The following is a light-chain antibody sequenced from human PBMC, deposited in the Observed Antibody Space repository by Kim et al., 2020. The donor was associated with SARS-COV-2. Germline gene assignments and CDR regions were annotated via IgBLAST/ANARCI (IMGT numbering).Light chain of an antibody. CDR3: QQSGRA. V-gene: IGKV3-20*01. CDR2: GAS. J-gene: IGKJ1*01. Sequence: DIVLTQSPGTLSLSPGERATLSCRASQSVTSTYLALYQQKPGQSPRLLIYGASNRAPGIPDRFSGSGSETDFTLTISGLEPEDSAVYYCQQSGRAFGQGTKLEI. CDR1: QSVTSTY.